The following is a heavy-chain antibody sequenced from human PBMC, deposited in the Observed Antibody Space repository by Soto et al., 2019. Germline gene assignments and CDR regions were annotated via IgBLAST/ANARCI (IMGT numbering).Heavy chain of an antibody. CDR3: ARHGGFSFDS. CDR2: IYHSGGT. J-gene: IGHJ4*02. V-gene: IGHV4-4*02. Sequence: QVQLQESGPGLVNPSGTLSLTCAVSGGSISSDNWWSWVRQPPGKGLEWIGEIYHSGGTHYNPSLKSRVTIPVDKSKNLISLELSSVTAADTAVYFCARHGGFSFDSWCQGTLVTVSS. CDR1: GGSISSDNW. D-gene: IGHD3-3*01.